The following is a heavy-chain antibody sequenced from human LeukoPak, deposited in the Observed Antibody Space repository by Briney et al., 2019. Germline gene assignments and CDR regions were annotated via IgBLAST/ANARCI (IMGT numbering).Heavy chain of an antibody. D-gene: IGHD6-13*01. J-gene: IGHJ4*02. CDR3: ARALMAGAGPTLFDY. CDR1: GGSISSYY. CDR2: IYDSGST. V-gene: IGHV4-59*01. Sequence: SETLSLTYTVAGGSISSYYWSWLRQLPGKGLEWSVNIYDSGSTNYNPSLKGRVTISVDTSKNQFSLKLSSLTAADTAGYYCARALMAGAGPTLFDYLGQGTLVTVSS.